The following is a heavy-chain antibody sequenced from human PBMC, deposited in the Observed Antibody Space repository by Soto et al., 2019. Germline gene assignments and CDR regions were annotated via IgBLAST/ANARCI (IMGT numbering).Heavy chain of an antibody. CDR3: ARGGRWLVIDY. V-gene: IGHV3-21*01. Sequence: GWSLRLSCAASGFTFSSYSMNWVRHAPGKGLEWVSSISSSSSYIYYADSVKGRFTISRDNAKNSLYLQMNSLRAEDKDVYYCARGGRWLVIDYWVQGSLVKVSS. CDR1: GFTFSSYS. J-gene: IGHJ4*02. D-gene: IGHD6-19*01. CDR2: ISSSSSYI.